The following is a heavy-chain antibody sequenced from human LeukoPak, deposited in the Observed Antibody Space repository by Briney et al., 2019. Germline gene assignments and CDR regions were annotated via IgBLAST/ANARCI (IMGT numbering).Heavy chain of an antibody. D-gene: IGHD7-27*01. Sequence: PGGSLRLSCAASGFTFSGYWMYWVRQAPGKGLVWVSLINSDGSSTNYADSVKGRFAISRDNAKNTLYLQVNSLRADDSAVYYCARHLGTYSDHWGQGTLVTVSP. CDR3: ARHLGTYSDH. J-gene: IGHJ4*02. V-gene: IGHV3-74*01. CDR1: GFTFSGYW. CDR2: INSDGSST.